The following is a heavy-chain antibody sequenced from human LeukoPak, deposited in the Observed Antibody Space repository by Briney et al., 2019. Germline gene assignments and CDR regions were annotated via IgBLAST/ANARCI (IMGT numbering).Heavy chain of an antibody. CDR1: GFTFSSYS. V-gene: IGHV3-21*01. CDR3: ARVTRYYGSGSYYSFTHPTYYFDY. CDR2: ISSSSSYI. Sequence: NAGGSLRLSCAASGFTFSSYSMNWVRQAPGKGLEWVSSISSSSSYIYYADSVKGRFTISRDNAKNSLYLQMNSLRAEDTAVYYCARVTRYYGSGSYYSFTHPTYYFDYWGQGTLVTVSS. D-gene: IGHD3-10*01. J-gene: IGHJ4*02.